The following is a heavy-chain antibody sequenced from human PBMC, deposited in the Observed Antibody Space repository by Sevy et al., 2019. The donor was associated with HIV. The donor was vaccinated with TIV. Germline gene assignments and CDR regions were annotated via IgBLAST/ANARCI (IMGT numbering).Heavy chain of an antibody. V-gene: IGHV4-59*01. CDR3: ARGGPFSSDKWYYFDY. CDR2: VFYTGNT. J-gene: IGHJ4*02. D-gene: IGHD2-15*01. CDR1: GGSISNYY. Sequence: SETLSLTCTVSGGSISNYYWSWIRQPPGKALQWIGYVFYTGNTNYNPSLKGRVTISVDTSKTQLSLKLNSVTAADTAVYYCARGGPFSSDKWYYFDYWGQGTLVTVSS.